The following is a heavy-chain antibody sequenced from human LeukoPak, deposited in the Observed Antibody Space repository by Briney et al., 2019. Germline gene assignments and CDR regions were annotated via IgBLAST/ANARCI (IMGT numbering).Heavy chain of an antibody. D-gene: IGHD3-3*01. Sequence: SVKVSFTASGGAFSSYTISWVRQPPGPGLEWVGMIILILGIANNAQKFQGRVTITAYKSTSTAYMELSSLRSEDTAVYYCARDPSAEWLPYRVGYYYYYMDVWGKGTTVTVSS. CDR2: IILILGIA. J-gene: IGHJ6*03. V-gene: IGHV1-69*04. CDR3: ARDPSAEWLPYRVGYYYYYMDV. CDR1: GGAFSSYT.